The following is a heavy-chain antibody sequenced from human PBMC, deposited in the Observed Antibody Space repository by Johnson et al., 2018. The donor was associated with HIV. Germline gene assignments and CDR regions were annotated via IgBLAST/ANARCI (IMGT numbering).Heavy chain of an antibody. CDR1: GFTFSSYA. Sequence: VQLVESGGGVVQPGRSLRLSCAASGFTFSSYAMHWVRQAPGKGLEWVAVISYDRSNTYYADSVKGRFTISRDNSKSTLYLQMNSLRAEDTAVYYCASVYYDILTGYYYDAFDMWGQGTMVTVSS. V-gene: IGHV3-30-3*01. CDR2: ISYDRSNT. D-gene: IGHD3-9*01. J-gene: IGHJ3*02. CDR3: ASVYYDILTGYYYDAFDM.